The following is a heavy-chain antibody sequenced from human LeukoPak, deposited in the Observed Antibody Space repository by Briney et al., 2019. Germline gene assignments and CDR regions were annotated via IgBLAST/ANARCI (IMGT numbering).Heavy chain of an antibody. Sequence: SGGSLRLSCAVSGFTFSAYSMNWVRQAPGKGLEWVSSISTSSIYIYYADSIKGRFTISRDNAKNSLYLQMNSLRAEDTAVYYCARETIEAAGFDYWGQGTLVTVSS. V-gene: IGHV3-21*01. CDR2: ISTSSIYI. CDR1: GFTFSAYS. J-gene: IGHJ4*02. CDR3: ARETIEAAGFDY. D-gene: IGHD6-13*01.